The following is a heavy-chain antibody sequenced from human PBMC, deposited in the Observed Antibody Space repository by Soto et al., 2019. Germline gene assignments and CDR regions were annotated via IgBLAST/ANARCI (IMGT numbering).Heavy chain of an antibody. J-gene: IGHJ6*02. Sequence: PGGSLRLSCAASGFTFSNAWMNWVRQAPGKGLEWVGRIKSKTDGGTTDYAAPVKGRFTISRDDSKNTLYLQMNSLKTEDTAVYYCTTVSDFDWLLSIYYYYGMDVWGQGTTVTVSS. D-gene: IGHD3-9*01. V-gene: IGHV3-15*07. CDR3: TTVSDFDWLLSIYYYYGMDV. CDR2: IKSKTDGGTT. CDR1: GFTFSNAW.